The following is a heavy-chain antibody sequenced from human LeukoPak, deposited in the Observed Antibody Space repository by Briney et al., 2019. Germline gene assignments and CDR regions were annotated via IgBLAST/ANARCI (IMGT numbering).Heavy chain of an antibody. CDR3: AKDSDELIAAAYNWFDP. V-gene: IGHV3-23*01. CDR2: ISGSGGST. CDR1: GFTFSSYG. D-gene: IGHD6-13*01. Sequence: GGSLRLSCETSGFTFSSYGMSWVRQAPGKGLEWVSGISGSGGSTYYADSVKGRFTISRDHSKNTLYLQMNSLRAEDTATYYCAKDSDELIAAAYNWFDPWGQGTLVTVSS. J-gene: IGHJ5*02.